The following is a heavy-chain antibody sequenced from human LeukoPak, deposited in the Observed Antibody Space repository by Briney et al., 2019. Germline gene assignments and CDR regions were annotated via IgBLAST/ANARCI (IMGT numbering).Heavy chain of an antibody. CDR2: ISSSGNTI. Sequence: GGSLRLSCAASGFTFSDYYMSWIRQAPGKGLEWVSYISSSGNTIYYADSVKGRFTISRDNAKNSLYLQMNSLRAEDTAVYYCARDSTTGTTSLSSTYYYGMDVWGQGTTVTVSS. CDR1: GFTFSDYY. D-gene: IGHD1-1*01. V-gene: IGHV3-11*01. J-gene: IGHJ6*02. CDR3: ARDSTTGTTSLSSTYYYGMDV.